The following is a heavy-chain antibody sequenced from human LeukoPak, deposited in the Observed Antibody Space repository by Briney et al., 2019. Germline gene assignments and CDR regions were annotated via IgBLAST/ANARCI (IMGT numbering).Heavy chain of an antibody. V-gene: IGHV3-23*01. CDR2: ISGSGDTT. Sequence: PGGSLRLSCAASGFTFSSYAMNWVRQAPGKGLEWVSGISGSGDTTYYTDSVKGRFTISRDYSKNTLHLQMNSLRVEDTAVYYCARDPSHGSLNWYFDLWGRGTLVTVSS. J-gene: IGHJ2*01. CDR3: ARDPSHGSLNWYFDL. D-gene: IGHD5-24*01. CDR1: GFTFSSYA.